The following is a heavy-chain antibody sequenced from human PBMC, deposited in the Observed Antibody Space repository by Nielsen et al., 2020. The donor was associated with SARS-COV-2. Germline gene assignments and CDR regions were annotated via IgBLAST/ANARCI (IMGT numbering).Heavy chain of an antibody. CDR2: IYYSGST. Sequence: SETLSLTCTVSAGTLSSGDYYWSWIRQPPGKGLEWIGYIYYSGSTYYNPSLKSRVTISVDTSKNQFSLKLSSVTAADTAVYYCARGTQTDDNFDYWGQGTLVTVSS. CDR1: AGTLSSGDYY. D-gene: IGHD1-1*01. CDR3: ARGTQTDDNFDY. V-gene: IGHV4-30-4*01. J-gene: IGHJ4*02.